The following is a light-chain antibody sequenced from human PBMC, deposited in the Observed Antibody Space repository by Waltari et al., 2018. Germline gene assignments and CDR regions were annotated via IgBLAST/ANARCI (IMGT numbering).Light chain of an antibody. CDR1: NSNIGSST. J-gene: IGLJ2*01. Sequence: QSVVTQSPSASGAPGPRVTTPCSGSNSNIGSSTVHWYQKVPGTAPRLLIYSNAQRPSGVPDRFSASKSGTSASLAISGLQSEDEADYYCATWDARLTAVVFGGGTKVTVL. V-gene: IGLV1-44*01. CDR2: SNA. CDR3: ATWDARLTAVV.